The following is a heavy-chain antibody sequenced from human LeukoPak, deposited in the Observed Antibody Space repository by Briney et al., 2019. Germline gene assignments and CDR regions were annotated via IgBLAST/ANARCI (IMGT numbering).Heavy chain of an antibody. CDR2: IYTSGST. CDR1: GGSISSYY. V-gene: IGHV4-4*07. J-gene: IGHJ4*02. D-gene: IGHD3-9*01. Sequence: SETLSLTCTVPGGSISSYYWSWIRQPAGKGLEWVWRIYTSGSTNYNPPLKSRVTMSVDTSKNQFSLKLSSVTAAGTAVYYCARDRPEDITDYDILTGYQPLYYFDYWGQGTLVTVSS. CDR3: ARDRPEDITDYDILTGYQPLYYFDY.